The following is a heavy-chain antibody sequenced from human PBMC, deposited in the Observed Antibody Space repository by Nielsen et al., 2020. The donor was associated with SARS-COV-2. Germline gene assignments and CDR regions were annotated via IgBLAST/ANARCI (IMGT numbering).Heavy chain of an antibody. D-gene: IGHD6-13*01. CDR2: IYTSGST. J-gene: IGHJ6*02. CDR1: GGSISSYY. V-gene: IGHV4-4*07. Sequence: SETLSLTCTVSGGSISSYYWSWIRQPAGKGLEWIGRIYTSGSTNYNPSLKSRVTISVDTSKNQFSLKLSSVTAADTAVYYCARADSSWSLRPYYYGMDVWGQGTTVPVSS. CDR3: ARADSSWSLRPYYYGMDV.